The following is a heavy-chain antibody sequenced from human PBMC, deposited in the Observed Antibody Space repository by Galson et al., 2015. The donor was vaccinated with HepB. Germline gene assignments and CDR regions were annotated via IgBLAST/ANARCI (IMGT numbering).Heavy chain of an antibody. CDR1: GYTFTSYG. V-gene: IGHV1-18*01. J-gene: IGHJ3*02. CDR3: AGAIWRTTDDAFDI. Sequence: SVKVSCKASGYTFTSYGISWVRQAPGQGLEWMGWISAYNGNTNYAQKLQGRVTMTTDTSTSTAYMELRSLRSDDTAVYYCAGAIWRTTDDAFDIWGQGTMVTVSS. CDR2: ISAYNGNT. D-gene: IGHD3-16*01.